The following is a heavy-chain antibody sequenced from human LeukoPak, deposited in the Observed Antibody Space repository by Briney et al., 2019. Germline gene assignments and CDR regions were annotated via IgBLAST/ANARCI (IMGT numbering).Heavy chain of an antibody. CDR3: ARVGPKFSGDYPLYFDY. J-gene: IGHJ4*02. CDR1: GYTFTGYY. CDR2: ISAYNGDT. D-gene: IGHD4-17*01. V-gene: IGHV1-18*04. Sequence: GASVKVSCKASGYTFTGYYMHWVRQAPGQGLEWMGWISAYNGDTNYAQKLQGRLTMTTDTSTSTAYMELRSLRSDDTAVYYCARVGPKFSGDYPLYFDYWGQGTLVPVSS.